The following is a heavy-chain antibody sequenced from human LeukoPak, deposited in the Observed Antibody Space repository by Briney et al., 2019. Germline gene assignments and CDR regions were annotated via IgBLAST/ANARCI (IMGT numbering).Heavy chain of an antibody. V-gene: IGHV3-74*01. CDR2: IKSDGSDT. CDR3: ARGRPHGNDY. Sequence: GGSLRLSCGASGFNFSAYWMHWVRQAPEKGLVWVSRIKSDGSDTSYADSVKGRFTISRDNAKNTLYLQMNSLRVEDTAVYYCARGRPHGNDYWGQGTLVTVSS. D-gene: IGHD4-23*01. CDR1: GFNFSAYW. J-gene: IGHJ4*02.